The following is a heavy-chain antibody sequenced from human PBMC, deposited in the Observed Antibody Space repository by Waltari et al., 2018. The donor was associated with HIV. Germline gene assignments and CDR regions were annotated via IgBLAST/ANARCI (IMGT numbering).Heavy chain of an antibody. CDR1: GFTFSAYA. V-gene: IGHV3-23*01. D-gene: IGHD4-17*01. J-gene: IGHJ5*02. Sequence: EVQVLESGGGLVQPGGSLRLSCAASGFTFSAYAMGWVRQAPGKGLGLVSAIGRSGATTFYADSVKGRFTISRDNSKNTLYLQMNSLRAEDTAVYYCARGHRETVTTLRFDPWGQGTLVTVSS. CDR3: ARGHRETVTTLRFDP. CDR2: IGRSGATT.